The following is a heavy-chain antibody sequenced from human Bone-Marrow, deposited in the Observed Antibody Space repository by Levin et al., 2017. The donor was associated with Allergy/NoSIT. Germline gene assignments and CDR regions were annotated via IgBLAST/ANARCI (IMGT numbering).Heavy chain of an antibody. J-gene: IGHJ4*02. D-gene: IGHD1-26*01. Sequence: PSETLSLTCAVSGYSISSGYYWGWIRQPPGKGLEWIASISHSGSTFYSPPLKSRVTISVDTSKNQFSLELSSVTAADTAVYYCAREFRSGDPFDSWGQGTQVTVSS. CDR1: GYSISSGYY. CDR3: AREFRSGDPFDS. V-gene: IGHV4-38-2*02. CDR2: ISHSGST.